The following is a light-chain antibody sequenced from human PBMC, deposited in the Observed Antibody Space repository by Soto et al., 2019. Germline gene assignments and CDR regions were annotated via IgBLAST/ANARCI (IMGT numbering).Light chain of an antibody. J-gene: IGKJ2*01. CDR1: QSLLHSDGNTY. V-gene: IGKV2-24*01. CDR2: KIS. CDR3: MQATQFPPQT. Sequence: DIVMTQTPLSSPVTLGQPASISCKSSQSLLHSDGNTYLSWLHQRPGQPLRLLIYKISNRFSGAPDRFSGSGAAQDFALKISRGEAEDVGFYYCMQATQFPPQTFGQGTKLEIK.